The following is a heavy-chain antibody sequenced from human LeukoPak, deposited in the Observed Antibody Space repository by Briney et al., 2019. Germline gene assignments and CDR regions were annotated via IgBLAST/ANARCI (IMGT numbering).Heavy chain of an antibody. Sequence: GGSLRLSCAASGFTFSSYGMHWVRQAPGKGLEWVAFIRYDGSNKYFADSVKGRFTISRDNSKNTLYLQMNSLRAEDTAVYYCAKSRILTGYTPLDYWGQGTLVTVSS. J-gene: IGHJ4*02. D-gene: IGHD3-9*01. CDR3: AKSRILTGYTPLDY. CDR1: GFTFSSYG. CDR2: IRYDGSNK. V-gene: IGHV3-30*02.